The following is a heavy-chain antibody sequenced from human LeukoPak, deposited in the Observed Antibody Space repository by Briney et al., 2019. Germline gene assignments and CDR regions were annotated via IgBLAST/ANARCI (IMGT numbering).Heavy chain of an antibody. V-gene: IGHV3-11*05. Sequence: GGSLRPSCAASGFTFSDYYMSWIRQAPGKGLEWVSYISSSSSYTNYADSVKGRFTISRDNAKNSLHLQMNSLRAEDTAVYYCARDAVSLAAAGTSDYWGQGTLVTVSS. CDR3: ARDAVSLAAAGTSDY. CDR2: ISSSSSYT. J-gene: IGHJ4*02. D-gene: IGHD6-13*01. CDR1: GFTFSDYY.